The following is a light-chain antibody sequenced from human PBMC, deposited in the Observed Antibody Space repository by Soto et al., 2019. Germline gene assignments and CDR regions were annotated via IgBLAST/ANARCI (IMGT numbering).Light chain of an antibody. CDR2: EVS. CDR3: ASHAGGSKLI. V-gene: IGLV2-8*01. Sequence: QSALTQPPSASGSPGQSVTISCTGTSSDVGAYNYVSWYQQHPTKAPKLIIFEVSKRPSGVPGRFSGSKSGSTASLTVSGLQAEDEADYYCASHAGGSKLISGGGTKLTVL. CDR1: SSDVGAYNY. J-gene: IGLJ2*01.